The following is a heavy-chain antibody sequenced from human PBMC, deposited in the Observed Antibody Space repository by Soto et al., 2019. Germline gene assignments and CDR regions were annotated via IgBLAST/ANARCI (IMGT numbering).Heavy chain of an antibody. CDR3: ARYSGYEGVRFDP. CDR1: GVSISSGGYS. J-gene: IGHJ5*02. V-gene: IGHV4-30-2*01. D-gene: IGHD5-12*01. CDR2: IYHSGST. Sequence: SETLSLTCAVSGVSISSGGYSWSWIRQPPGKGLEWIGYIYHSGSTYYNPSLKSRVTISVDTSKNQFSLKLSSVTAADTAVYYCARYSGYEGVRFDPWGQGTLVTVSS.